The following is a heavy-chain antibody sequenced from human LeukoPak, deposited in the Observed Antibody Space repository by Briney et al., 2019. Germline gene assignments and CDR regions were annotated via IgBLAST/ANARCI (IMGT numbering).Heavy chain of an antibody. V-gene: IGHV1-2*02. J-gene: IGHJ4*02. CDR1: GYSFTRYY. CDR2: INPNSGGT. D-gene: IGHD3-22*01. Sequence: APVKVSCKPSGYSFTRYYMHSVRKAPGQRLEWLGWINPNSGGTKYAQKFQGRVTMTTDTSISTSYMELSRLTSDDTAVYYCARDPDYYDSSGHYYWDYFDYWGQGTLVTVSS. CDR3: ARDPDYYDSSGHYYWDYFDY.